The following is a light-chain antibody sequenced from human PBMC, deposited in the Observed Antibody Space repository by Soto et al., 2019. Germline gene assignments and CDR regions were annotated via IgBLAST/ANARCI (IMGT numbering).Light chain of an antibody. CDR1: SSDVGGYNF. J-gene: IGLJ2*01. CDR3: SSYAGSSIPVA. Sequence: QSALTQPPSASGSPGQSVTISCTGASSDVGGYNFVSWYQHHPGKPPRLMIYDVTQRPSGVPDRFSGSKSGNTASLTVSGLQVDDEAYYYCSSYAGSSIPVAFGGGTKLTVL. V-gene: IGLV2-8*01. CDR2: DVT.